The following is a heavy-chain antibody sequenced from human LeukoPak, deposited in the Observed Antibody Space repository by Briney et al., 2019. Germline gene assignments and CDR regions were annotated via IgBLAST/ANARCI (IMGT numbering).Heavy chain of an antibody. CDR2: INHSGST. V-gene: IGHV4-34*01. CDR3: ARDYYYYGMDV. J-gene: IGHJ6*02. Sequence: SETLSLTCAVYGGSFSGYYWSWIRQPPGKGLEWSSEINHSGSTNYNPTLKSRVTISVDTSKNQFSLKLSSVNDADTAVYYCARDYYYYGMDVWGQGTTVTVSS. CDR1: GGSFSGYY.